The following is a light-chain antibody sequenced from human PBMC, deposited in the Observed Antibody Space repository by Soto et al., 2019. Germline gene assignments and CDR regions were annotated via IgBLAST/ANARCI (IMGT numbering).Light chain of an antibody. J-gene: IGKJ4*01. CDR3: MQALQTPLT. V-gene: IGKV2-28*01. CDR1: QSLLHSNGYNY. Sequence: DLVLTQSPLSLPVTPGEPASISCRSSQSLLHSNGYNYLDWYLQKPGQSPQLLIYLGANRASGVPDRFSGSGSGTDFTLKISRVEAEDVGVYYCMQALQTPLTFGGWTQVEIK. CDR2: LGA.